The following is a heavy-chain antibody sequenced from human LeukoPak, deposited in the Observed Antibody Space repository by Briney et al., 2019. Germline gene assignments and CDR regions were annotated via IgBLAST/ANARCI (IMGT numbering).Heavy chain of an antibody. CDR2: IHNSGST. Sequence: SETLSLTCSVSGASITSSYWNWIRQPPGKGLEWIGYIHNSGSTNYNPSLKSRVTISVDTSKNQFSLKLSSVTAVDTAVYYCARRYCSTTSCYTDYGMDVWGQGTTVTVSS. CDR1: GASITSSY. J-gene: IGHJ6*02. V-gene: IGHV4-59*01. D-gene: IGHD2-2*02. CDR3: ARRYCSTTSCYTDYGMDV.